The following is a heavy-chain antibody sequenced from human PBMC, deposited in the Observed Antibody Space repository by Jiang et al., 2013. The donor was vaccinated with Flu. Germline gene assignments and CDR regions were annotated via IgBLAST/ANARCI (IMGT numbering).Heavy chain of an antibody. CDR2: ISAYNGNT. Sequence: CGAEVKKPGASVKVSCKASGYTFTSYGISWVRQAPGQGLEWMGWISAYNGNTNYAQKLQGRVTMTTDTSTSTAYMELRSLRSDDTAVYYCARLGYCSSTSCYTDYYYGMDVWGPRDHGHRLL. CDR3: ARLGYCSSTSCYTDYYYGMDV. CDR1: GYTFTSYG. V-gene: IGHV1-18*01. D-gene: IGHD2-2*02. J-gene: IGHJ6*01.